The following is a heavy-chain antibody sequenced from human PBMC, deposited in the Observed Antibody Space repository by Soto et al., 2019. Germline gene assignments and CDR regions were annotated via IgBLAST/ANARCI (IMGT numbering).Heavy chain of an antibody. CDR3: ATRDYGDYFADYYYGMDV. J-gene: IGHJ6*02. CDR1: GYTLTELS. V-gene: IGHV1-24*01. CDR2: FDPEDGET. D-gene: IGHD4-17*01. Sequence: GASVKVSCKVSGYTLTELSMHWVRQAPGKGLEWMGGFDPEDGETIYAQKFQGRVTMTEDTSTDTAYMELSSLRSEDTAVYYCATRDYGDYFADYYYGMDVWGQGTTVTVSS.